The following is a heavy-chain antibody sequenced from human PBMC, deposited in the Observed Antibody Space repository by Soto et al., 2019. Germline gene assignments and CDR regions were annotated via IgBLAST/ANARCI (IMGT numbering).Heavy chain of an antibody. CDR3: ARDRYYDSSGPNWFDP. V-gene: IGHV4-59*01. Sequence: SETLSLTCTVSGGSISSYYWSWIRQPPGKGLEWIGYIYYSGSTNYNPSLKSRVTISVDTSKNQFSLKLSSVTAADTAVYYCARDRYYDSSGPNWFDPWGQGTLVTVSS. J-gene: IGHJ5*02. CDR1: GGSISSYY. CDR2: IYYSGST. D-gene: IGHD3-22*01.